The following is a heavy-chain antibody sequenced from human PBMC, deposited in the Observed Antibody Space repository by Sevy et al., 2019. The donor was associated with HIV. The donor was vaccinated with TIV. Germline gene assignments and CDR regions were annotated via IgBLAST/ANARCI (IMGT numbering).Heavy chain of an antibody. D-gene: IGHD5-12*01. J-gene: IGHJ6*02. CDR2: IYYNGHT. V-gene: IGHV4-39*02. CDR1: GGTIVSSGHY. CDR3: AREAGGYDYDYGMDV. Sequence: SETLSLTCSVSGGTIVSSGHYWGWIRQTPEKGLEWIGSIYYNGHTYYSPSLKSRLTISIDTSKNQFSLNLSSVTAADTAIYFCAREAGGYDYDYGMDVWGQGTTVTVSS.